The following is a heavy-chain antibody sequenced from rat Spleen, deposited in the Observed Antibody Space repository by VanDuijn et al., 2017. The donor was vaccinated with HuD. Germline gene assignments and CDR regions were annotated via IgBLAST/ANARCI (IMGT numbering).Heavy chain of an antibody. Sequence: EVQLVESGGGLVQPGRSLKLSCVASGFTFNNYWMTWIRQAPGKGLEWVASISPSGGSTHYRDSVKGRFTISRDNAESTLYLQMDSLRSEDTATYYCTRTSYGGYRDWFAYWGQGTLVTVSS. CDR3: TRTSYGGYRDWFAY. CDR2: ISPSGGST. V-gene: IGHV5-31*01. J-gene: IGHJ3*01. CDR1: GFTFNNYW. D-gene: IGHD1-11*01.